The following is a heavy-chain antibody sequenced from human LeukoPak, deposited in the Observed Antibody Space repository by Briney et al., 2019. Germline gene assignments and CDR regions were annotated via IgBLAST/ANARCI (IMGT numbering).Heavy chain of an antibody. CDR3: ARVVAGRFDI. CDR1: AFSFSYSS. D-gene: IGHD6-19*01. CDR2: ISSSSSTI. J-gene: IGHJ3*02. V-gene: IGHV3-48*02. Sequence: TGGSLRLSCAPSAFSFSYSSTNWVPQSPGKGLECVAYISSSSSTIYYADSVKGRFTISRDNPKNSLYLQMNSLRDEDTSVYYCARVVAGRFDIWGQGTMVTVSS.